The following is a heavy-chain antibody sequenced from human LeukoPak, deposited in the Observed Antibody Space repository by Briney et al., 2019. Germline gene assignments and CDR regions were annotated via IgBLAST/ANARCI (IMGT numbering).Heavy chain of an antibody. Sequence: GASVKVSCKASGYTFTSYDINWVRQATGQGLEWMGWMNPNSGNTGYAQKFQGRVTMTRNTSISTAYMELISLRSEDTAVYYCARGFCDFWSGYPKYYFDYWGQGTLVTVSS. CDR3: ARGFCDFWSGYPKYYFDY. V-gene: IGHV1-8*01. CDR2: MNPNSGNT. D-gene: IGHD3-3*01. J-gene: IGHJ4*02. CDR1: GYTFTSYD.